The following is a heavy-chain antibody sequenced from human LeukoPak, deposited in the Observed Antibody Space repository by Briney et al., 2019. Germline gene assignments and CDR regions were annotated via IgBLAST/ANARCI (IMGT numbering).Heavy chain of an antibody. J-gene: IGHJ1*01. V-gene: IGHV4-39*07. D-gene: IGHD3-22*01. Sequence: PSETLSLTCTVSGGSISSSSFYWGWIRQPPGKGLEWIGTIFYSGSTYYNPSLKSRVTMSVDTSKNQFSLNLTSVTAADTAVYYCARDQTYYVSSGYYYVTYFQHWGQGILVTVSS. CDR1: GGSISSSSFY. CDR2: IFYSGST. CDR3: ARDQTYYVSSGYYYVTYFQH.